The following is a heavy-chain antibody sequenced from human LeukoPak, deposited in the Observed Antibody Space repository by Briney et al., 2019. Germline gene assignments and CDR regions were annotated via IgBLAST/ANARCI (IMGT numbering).Heavy chain of an antibody. CDR1: GFSLSSFW. CDR3: ARDLVGGWDDSSGYYYGYFDY. V-gene: IGHV3-74*01. Sequence: LTGGSLRLSCTASGFSLSSFWMHWVRQVPGKGLVWVARINGDGSSASHADSVKGRFTISRDNSKNTLYLQMNSLRAEDTAVYYCARDLVGGWDDSSGYYYGYFDYWGQGTLVTVSS. CDR2: INGDGSSA. J-gene: IGHJ4*02. D-gene: IGHD3-22*01.